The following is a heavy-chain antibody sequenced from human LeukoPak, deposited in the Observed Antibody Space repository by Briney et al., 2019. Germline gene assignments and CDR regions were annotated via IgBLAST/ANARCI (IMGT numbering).Heavy chain of an antibody. J-gene: IGHJ3*02. CDR3: ASALLHYGSGNAFDI. Sequence: SETLSLTCTVSGGSIISSTYYWGWIRQPPGKGLEWIGSIYYTGSTYYNPSLKSRVTISVDTSKNQFSLKLSSVTAADTAVYYCASALLHYGSGNAFDIWGQGTMVTVSS. CDR1: GGSIISSTYY. V-gene: IGHV4-39*01. D-gene: IGHD3-10*01. CDR2: IYYTGST.